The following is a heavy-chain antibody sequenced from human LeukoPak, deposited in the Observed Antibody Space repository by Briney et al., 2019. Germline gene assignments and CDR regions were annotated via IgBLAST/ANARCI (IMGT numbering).Heavy chain of an antibody. V-gene: IGHV4-34*01. CDR1: GGSFSGYY. D-gene: IGHD2-2*01. J-gene: IGHJ5*02. CDR2: INHSGST. CDR3: ARGRPKSQYCSSTSCYQSYNWFDP. Sequence: SETLSLTCAVYGGSFSGYYWSWIRQPPGKGLEWIGEINHSGSTNYNPSLKSRVTISVDTSKNRFSLKLSSVTAADTAVYYCARGRPKSQYCSSTSCYQSYNWFDPWGQGTLVTVSS.